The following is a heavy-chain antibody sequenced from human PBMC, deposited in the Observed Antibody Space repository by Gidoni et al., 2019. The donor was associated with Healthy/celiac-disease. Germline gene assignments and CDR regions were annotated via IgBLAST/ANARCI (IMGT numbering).Heavy chain of an antibody. D-gene: IGHD3-9*01. Sequence: QVQLLQTGAEVHKPGASVQVSCQASGYTFTGYYMHWVRQAAGQGLEWMGEIKPNSGGTNYAQKVQGRVNMTRDTSSSTAYMELSRLRADDTAVYDWAHILQLGQGYWGQGTLVTVSS. CDR2: IKPNSGGT. CDR1: GYTFTGYY. V-gene: IGHV1-2*02. CDR3: AHILQLGQGY. J-gene: IGHJ4*02.